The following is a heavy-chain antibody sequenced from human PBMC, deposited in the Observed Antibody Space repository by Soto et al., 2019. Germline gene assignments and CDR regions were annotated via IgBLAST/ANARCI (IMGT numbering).Heavy chain of an antibody. CDR1: GFSLSDPTMG. J-gene: IGHJ4*02. CDR2: IFSDHEK. Sequence: QVTLTESGPVLLRPTETLTLTCTVSGFSLSDPTMGVSWIRQAPGKALEWLVHIFSDHEKSYRASLQSRLSISKDLSTNQVGLNMTDMGPCDTATYYRARIVRPGLVFNFDSWGQGTQVTVSS. V-gene: IGHV2-26*01. D-gene: IGHD3-10*02. CDR3: ARIVRPGLVFNFDS.